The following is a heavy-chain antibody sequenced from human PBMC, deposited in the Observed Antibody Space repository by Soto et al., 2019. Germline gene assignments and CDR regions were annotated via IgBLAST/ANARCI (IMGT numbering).Heavy chain of an antibody. CDR3: ASSGADILTGYFPGGVWFDP. J-gene: IGHJ5*02. V-gene: IGHV1-46*01. D-gene: IGHD3-9*01. Sequence: SVKVSCKASGYTFTSYYMHWVRQAPGQGLEWMGIINPSGGSTSYAQKFQGRVTMTRDTSTSTVYMELSSLRSEDTAVYCCASSGADILTGYFPGGVWFDPWGQGTLVTVSS. CDR1: GYTFTSYY. CDR2: INPSGGST.